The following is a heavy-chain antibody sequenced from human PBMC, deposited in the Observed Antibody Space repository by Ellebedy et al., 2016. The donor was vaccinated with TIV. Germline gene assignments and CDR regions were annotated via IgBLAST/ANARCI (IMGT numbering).Heavy chain of an antibody. CDR1: GGSISSYY. D-gene: IGHD2-15*01. CDR2: IYYSGST. Sequence: SETLSLXXTVSGGSISSYYWSWIRQPPGKGLEWIGYIYYSGSTNYNPSLKSRVTISVDTSKNQFSLKLSSVTAADTAVYYCARVGVAALDYWGQGTLVTVSS. J-gene: IGHJ4*02. CDR3: ARVGVAALDY. V-gene: IGHV4-59*13.